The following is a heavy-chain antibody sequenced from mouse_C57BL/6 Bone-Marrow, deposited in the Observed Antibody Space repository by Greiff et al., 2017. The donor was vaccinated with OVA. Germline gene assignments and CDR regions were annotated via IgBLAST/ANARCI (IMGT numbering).Heavy chain of an antibody. Sequence: EVHLVESEGGLVQPGSSLKLSCTASGFTFSDYYMAWVRQVPEKGLEWVANINYDGSSTYYLDSLKSRFIISRDNAKNILYLQMSSLKSGDTSTYYCAREVVYYVPYFDYWGQGTTLTVSS. J-gene: IGHJ2*01. V-gene: IGHV5-16*01. CDR2: INYDGSST. D-gene: IGHD2-1*01. CDR1: GFTFSDYY. CDR3: AREVVYYVPYFDY.